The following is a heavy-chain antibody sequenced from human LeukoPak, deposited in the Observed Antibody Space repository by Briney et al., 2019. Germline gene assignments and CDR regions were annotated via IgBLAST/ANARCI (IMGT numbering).Heavy chain of an antibody. J-gene: IGHJ4*02. D-gene: IGHD5-24*01. CDR3: ARDHGVEMATENYFDY. Sequence: PGGSLRLSCAASGFTFSSYGMHWVRQAPGKGLEWVAVISYDGSNKYYADSVKGRFTISRDNSKNTLYLQMNSLRAEDTAVYYCARDHGVEMATENYFDYWGQGTLVTVSS. CDR2: ISYDGSNK. V-gene: IGHV3-30*03. CDR1: GFTFSSYG.